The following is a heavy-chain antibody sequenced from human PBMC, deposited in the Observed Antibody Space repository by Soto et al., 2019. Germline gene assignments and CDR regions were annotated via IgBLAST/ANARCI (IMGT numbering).Heavy chain of an antibody. J-gene: IGHJ4*02. V-gene: IGHV4-4*02. Sequence: PAETLSLTCAVSGGSISSSNWWSLVRQPPGKGLEWSGEIYHSGSTNYNPSLKSRVTITVDKSNNQFSLKLSSVTAAQTAVYYCARDRRYGYNSIDSWGQGTLVTVSS. D-gene: IGHD5-18*01. CDR1: GGSISSSNW. CDR3: ARDRRYGYNSIDS. CDR2: IYHSGST.